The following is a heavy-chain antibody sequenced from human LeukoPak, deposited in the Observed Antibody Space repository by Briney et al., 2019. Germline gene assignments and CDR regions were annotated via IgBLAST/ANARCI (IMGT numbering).Heavy chain of an antibody. Sequence: GGTLRLSCAASGFTFSSYGMSWVRQAPGKGLEWVSGISSIDGSTYYADSVKGRFTVSRDNSKNTLYLQMNSLRAEDTAVYYCARVGSGRNWFDPWGQGTLVTVSS. J-gene: IGHJ5*02. CDR2: ISSIDGST. CDR1: GFTFSSYG. CDR3: ARVGSGRNWFDP. V-gene: IGHV3-23*01. D-gene: IGHD3-10*01.